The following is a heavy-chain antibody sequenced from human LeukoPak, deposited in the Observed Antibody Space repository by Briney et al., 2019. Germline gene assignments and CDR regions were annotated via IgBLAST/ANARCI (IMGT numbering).Heavy chain of an antibody. CDR1: GFTFSSYW. CDR2: IKQDGSEK. D-gene: IGHD2-15*01. J-gene: IGHJ6*03. CDR3: AKAGDIVVVVAPHYMDV. V-gene: IGHV3-7*03. Sequence: PGGSLRLSCAASGFTFSSYWMSWVRQAPGKGLEWVANIKQDGSEKYYVDSVKGRFTISRDNSKNTLYLQMNSLRAEDTAVYYCAKAGDIVVVVAPHYMDVWGKGTTVTVSS.